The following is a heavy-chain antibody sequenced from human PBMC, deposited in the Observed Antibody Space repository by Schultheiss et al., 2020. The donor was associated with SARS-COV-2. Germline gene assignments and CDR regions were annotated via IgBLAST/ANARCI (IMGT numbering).Heavy chain of an antibody. D-gene: IGHD3-10*01. CDR2: INHSGST. Sequence: SETLSLTCAVYGGSFSVYYWSWIRQPPGKGLEWIGEINHSGSTNYNPSLKSLVTISVDTSKNQFSLKLSSVTAADTAVYYCVREQDGVSDYWGQGTLVTVSS. CDR1: GGSFSVYY. V-gene: IGHV4-34*09. CDR3: VREQDGVSDY. J-gene: IGHJ4*02.